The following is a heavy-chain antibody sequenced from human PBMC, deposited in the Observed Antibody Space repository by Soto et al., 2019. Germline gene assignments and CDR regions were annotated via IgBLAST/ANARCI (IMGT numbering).Heavy chain of an antibody. Sequence: QVQLVQSGAEVKKPGASVKVSCKASGYTFNSYGIGWVRQAPGQGLEGMGWISGYNGKTYYAQKLQGRVTMTTDTSTSASYMELRSLTSDDTAVYSCAKEASTFRGWFDSWGPGTRVTVSS. V-gene: IGHV1-18*01. CDR3: AKEASTFRGWFDS. CDR1: GYTFNSYG. J-gene: IGHJ5*01. D-gene: IGHD3-16*01. CDR2: ISGYNGKT.